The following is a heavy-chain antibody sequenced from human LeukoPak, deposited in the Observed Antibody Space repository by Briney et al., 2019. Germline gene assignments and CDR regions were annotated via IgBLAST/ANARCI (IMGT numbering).Heavy chain of an antibody. CDR3: AREITIDRGAITGPVDY. Sequence: GASVTVSCKASGYTFTSFYMHWVRQAPGQGLEWVGVINPNGGSASSAQNFQGRVTMTRDMSTSTVFMELSDLRYEDTAIYYCAREITIDRGAITGPVDYWGQGTLVTVSS. D-gene: IGHD3-10*01. CDR2: INPNGGSA. J-gene: IGHJ4*02. CDR1: GYTFTSFY. V-gene: IGHV1-46*01.